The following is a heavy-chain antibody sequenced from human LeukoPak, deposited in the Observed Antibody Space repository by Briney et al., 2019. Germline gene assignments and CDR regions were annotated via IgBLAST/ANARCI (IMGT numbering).Heavy chain of an antibody. CDR1: GGSLNSGTSY. CDR2: VYTSGST. V-gene: IGHV4-61*02. CDR3: ARGSEWLLSGFDY. Sequence: SETLSLTCTVSGGSLNSGTSYWSWIRQPAGKGLEWIGRVYTSGSTNYNPSLKSRVTMSVDTSKNQFSLKLSSVTAADTAVYYCARGSEWLLSGFDYWGQGTLVTVSS. J-gene: IGHJ4*02. D-gene: IGHD3-3*01.